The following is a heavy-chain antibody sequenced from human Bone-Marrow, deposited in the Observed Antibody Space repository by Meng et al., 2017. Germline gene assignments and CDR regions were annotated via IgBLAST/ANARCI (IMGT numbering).Heavy chain of an antibody. CDR2: INPNSGGT. V-gene: IGHV1-2*02. Sequence: QGQLVQSGAEVKKPGASVKVSCKASGYTFTGYYMHWVRQAPGQGLEWMGWINPNSGGTNYAQKFQGRVTMTRDTSISTAYMELSRLRSDDTAVYYCARDSATVVTRYWFDPWGQGTLVTVSS. CDR1: GYTFTGYY. CDR3: ARDSATVVTRYWFDP. J-gene: IGHJ5*02. D-gene: IGHD4-23*01.